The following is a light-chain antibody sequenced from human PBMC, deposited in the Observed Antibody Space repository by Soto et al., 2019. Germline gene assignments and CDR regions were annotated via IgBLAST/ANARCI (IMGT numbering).Light chain of an antibody. CDR3: QQRSDWPS. CDR2: DAS. Sequence: EIVMTQSPATLSVSTGERGTLAFRDSQSVSRNLVWYQQKPGQAPRLLIYDASNRANGIPARFSGSGSGTDFTLTISSLEPEDFAVYYCQQRSDWPSFGQGTRLEIK. V-gene: IGKV3-11*01. J-gene: IGKJ5*01. CDR1: QSVSRN.